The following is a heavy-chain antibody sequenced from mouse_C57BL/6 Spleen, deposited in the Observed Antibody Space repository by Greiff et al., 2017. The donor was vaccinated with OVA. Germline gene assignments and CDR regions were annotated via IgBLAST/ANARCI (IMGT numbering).Heavy chain of an antibody. V-gene: IGHV5-4*03. CDR3: ARGDSSGFAWFAY. D-gene: IGHD3-2*02. CDR1: GFTFSSYA. J-gene: IGHJ3*01. Sequence: DVKLVESGGGLVKPGGSLKLSCAASGFTFSSYAMSWVRQTPEKRLEWVATISDGGSYTYYPDNVKGRFTISRDNAKNNLYLQMSHLKSEDTAMYYCARGDSSGFAWFAYWGQGTLVTVSA. CDR2: ISDGGSYT.